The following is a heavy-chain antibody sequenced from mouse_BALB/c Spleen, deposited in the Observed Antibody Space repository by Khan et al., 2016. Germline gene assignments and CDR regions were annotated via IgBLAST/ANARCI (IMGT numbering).Heavy chain of an antibody. CDR1: GYVFSSYW. J-gene: IGHJ3*01. CDR2: IYHGDGDT. CDR3: ANGPPLAD. Sequence: QVQLQQSGAELVRPGSSVKISCKASGYVFSSYWMNWVKQRPGQGLEGIGQIYHGDGDTYYNGKFKGKVTLTEDKSSSPAYMQISRLTSEDSADDVCANGPPLADWGQGTLVTVSA. D-gene: IGHD1-1*01. V-gene: IGHV1-80*01.